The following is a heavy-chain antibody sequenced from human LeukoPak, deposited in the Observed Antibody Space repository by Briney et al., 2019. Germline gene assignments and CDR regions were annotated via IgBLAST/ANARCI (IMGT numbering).Heavy chain of an antibody. CDR3: ARDVLAATYYYYYYGMDV. D-gene: IGHD2-2*01. CDR1: GYTFTGYY. Sequence: ASVKVSCKASGYTFTGYYMHWVRQAPGQGLEWMGWINPNSGGTNYAQKFQGRVTMTRDTSISTAYMELSRLRSDDTAVYYCARDVLAATYYYYYYGMDVWGQGTTVTVSS. V-gene: IGHV1-2*02. J-gene: IGHJ6*02. CDR2: INPNSGGT.